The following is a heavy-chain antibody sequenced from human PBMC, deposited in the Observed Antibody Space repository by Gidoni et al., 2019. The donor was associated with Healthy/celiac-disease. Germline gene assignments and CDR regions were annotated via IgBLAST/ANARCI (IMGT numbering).Heavy chain of an antibody. CDR3: AKADYYDSPLWFDP. CDR2: ISWDGGST. CDR1: GFTFDDYT. V-gene: IGHV3-43*01. Sequence: AASGFTFDDYTMHWVRQAPGKGLEWVSLISWDGGSTYYADSVKGRFTISRDNSKNSLYLQMNSLRTEDTALYYCAKADYYDSPLWFDPWGQGTLVTVSS. J-gene: IGHJ5*02. D-gene: IGHD3-22*01.